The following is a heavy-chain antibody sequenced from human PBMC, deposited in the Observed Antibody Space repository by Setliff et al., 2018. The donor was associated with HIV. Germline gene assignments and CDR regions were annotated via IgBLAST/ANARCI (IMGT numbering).Heavy chain of an antibody. CDR2: IRQDGSNK. D-gene: IGHD3-22*01. J-gene: IGHJ3*02. CDR3: ARAMVPDSSGYYRPPAFDI. V-gene: IGHV3-30*02. Sequence: GGSLRLSCAASGFKFNKYGMHWVRQAPGKGLEWVAYIRQDGSNKYYADSVKGRFTISRDNSKNTLYLQMNSLRAEDTAVYYCARAMVPDSSGYYRPPAFDIWGQGTMVTVSS. CDR1: GFKFNKYG.